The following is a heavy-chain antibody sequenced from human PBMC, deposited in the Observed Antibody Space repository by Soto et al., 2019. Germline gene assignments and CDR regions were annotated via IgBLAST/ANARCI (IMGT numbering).Heavy chain of an antibody. J-gene: IGHJ5*02. D-gene: IGHD6-13*01. CDR3: AREAAGPRGLPAPYNWFDP. CDR2: ISAYNGNT. V-gene: IGHV1-18*01. Sequence: ASVKVSCKASGYTFTSYGISWVRQAPGQGLEWMGWISAYNGNTNYAQKLQGRVTMTTDTSTSTAYMELRSLRSDDTAVYYCAREAAGPRGLPAPYNWFDPWGQGTLVTVSS. CDR1: GYTFTSYG.